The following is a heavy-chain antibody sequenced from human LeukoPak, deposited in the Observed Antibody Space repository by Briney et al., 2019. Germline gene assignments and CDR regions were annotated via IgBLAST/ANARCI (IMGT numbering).Heavy chain of an antibody. J-gene: IGHJ4*02. CDR1: GYTFTNYY. CDR3: ARQQGLQNLNFDY. D-gene: IGHD4-11*01. Sequence: SVKVSCKASGYTFTNYYIHWVRQAPGQGLEWMGIINPIGGTTDYAQKFQGRVTMTRDPSTSTVYMELSSLRSEDTAVYYCARQQGLQNLNFDYWGQGTLVTVSS. CDR2: INPIGGTT. V-gene: IGHV1-46*01.